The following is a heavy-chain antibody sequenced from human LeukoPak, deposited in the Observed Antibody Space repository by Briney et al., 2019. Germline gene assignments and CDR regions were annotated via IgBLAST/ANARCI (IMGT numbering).Heavy chain of an antibody. V-gene: IGHV3-9*01. CDR3: AKDSGSYYGSSFDY. J-gene: IGHJ4*02. Sequence: PGRSLRLSCAASGFTFDDYAMHWVRQAPGKGLEWVSGISWNSGSIGYADSVKGRFTISRDNAKNSLYLQMNSLRAEDTALYYCAKDSGSYYGSSFDYWGQGTLVTVSS. D-gene: IGHD1-26*01. CDR1: GFTFDDYA. CDR2: ISWNSGSI.